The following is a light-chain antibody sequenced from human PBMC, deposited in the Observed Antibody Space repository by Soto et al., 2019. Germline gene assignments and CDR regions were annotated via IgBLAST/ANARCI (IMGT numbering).Light chain of an antibody. Sequence: IVLTQSPATLSLSPGERATLSCMASQSVSSYLAWYQQKPGQAPRLLIYDASNRATGIPARFSGSGSGTDFTLTISSLEPEDFAVYYCQQRSNWPSFGHGTKVDIK. J-gene: IGKJ3*01. CDR3: QQRSNWPS. CDR2: DAS. V-gene: IGKV3-11*01. CDR1: QSVSSY.